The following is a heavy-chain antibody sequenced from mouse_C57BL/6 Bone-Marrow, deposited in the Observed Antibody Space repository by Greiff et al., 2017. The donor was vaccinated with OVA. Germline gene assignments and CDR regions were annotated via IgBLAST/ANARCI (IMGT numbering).Heavy chain of an antibody. CDR1: GFSFTSYG. CDR2: IWSGGST. J-gene: IGHJ3*01. Sequence: QVQLQQSGPGLVQPSQSLSITCTASGFSFTSYGVHWVRQSPGKGLEWLGVIWSGGSTDYNAAVISRLSISKDNSKSQVFFKMISLQADDTAIYYCAREGLRRGFAYWGQGTLVTVSA. CDR3: AREGLRRGFAY. D-gene: IGHD2-4*01. V-gene: IGHV2-2*01.